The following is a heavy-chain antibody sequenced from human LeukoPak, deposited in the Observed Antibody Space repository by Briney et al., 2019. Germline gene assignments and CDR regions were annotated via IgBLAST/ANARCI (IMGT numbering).Heavy chain of an antibody. Sequence: ASVKVSCKASGYTFTGYYMHWVRQAPGQGLEWMGRINPNSGGTNYAQKFQGRVTMTRDTSISTAYMELSRLRSDDTAMYYCARHPNGDYGYFQHWGQGTLVTVSS. D-gene: IGHD4-17*01. J-gene: IGHJ1*01. CDR1: GYTFTGYY. CDR2: INPNSGGT. V-gene: IGHV1-2*06. CDR3: ARHPNGDYGYFQH.